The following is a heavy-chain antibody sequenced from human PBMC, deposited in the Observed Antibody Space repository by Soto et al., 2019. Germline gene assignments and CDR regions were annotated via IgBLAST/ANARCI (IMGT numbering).Heavy chain of an antibody. CDR3: AGHLHDGDYGAAHY. V-gene: IGHV4-34*01. D-gene: IGHD4-17*01. CDR1: VGSFRGYY. Sequence: QVQLQQWGAGLLKPSETLSLTCAVYVGSFRGYYWRWIREPPGKGLEWVGEINHGGSTNYNPSLKRRVTMPVDPSRNQFSLKLRSVTAADTAVYYCAGHLHDGDYGAAHYWGQGTLVTVSS. J-gene: IGHJ4*02. CDR2: INHGGST.